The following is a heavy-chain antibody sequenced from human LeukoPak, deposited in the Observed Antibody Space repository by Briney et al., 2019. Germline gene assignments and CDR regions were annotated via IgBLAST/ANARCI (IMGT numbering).Heavy chain of an antibody. CDR1: ELNFKTHA. J-gene: IGHJ4*02. CDR3: ARDLQEISSFYFDY. CDR2: LSFDASGR. Sequence: GGSLRLSCVVSELNFKTHAMHWVRQAPGKVLEFLAGLSFDASGRNYADSVKGRFTISRDNSKNTLYLQMHSLSPEDTAVYFCARDLQEISSFYFDYWGQGSLVTVSS. D-gene: IGHD3-16*02. V-gene: IGHV3-30*04.